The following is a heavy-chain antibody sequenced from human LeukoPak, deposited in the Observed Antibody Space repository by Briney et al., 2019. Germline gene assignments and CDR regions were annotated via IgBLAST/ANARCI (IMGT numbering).Heavy chain of an antibody. CDR3: ARDFADSGYERSDAFDI. CDR1: GGSFSGYY. CDR2: INHSGST. V-gene: IGHV4-34*01. D-gene: IGHD5-12*01. J-gene: IGHJ3*02. Sequence: SETLSLTCAVYGGSFSGYYWSWIRQPPGKGLEWIGEINHSGSTNYNPSLKSRVTISVDTSKNQFSLKLSSVTAADTAVYYCARDFADSGYERSDAFDIWGQGTMVTVSS.